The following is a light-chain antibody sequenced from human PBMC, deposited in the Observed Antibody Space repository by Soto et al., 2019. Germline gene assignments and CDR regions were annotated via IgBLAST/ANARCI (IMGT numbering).Light chain of an antibody. Sequence: IQMTQSPSTLSASVGDRVTITCRASQSISNELAWYQQKPGKAPKLLIYDASSLESGVPSRVSGSGSGTDFTLTISSLQPDDFATYYCLQYNSYLSTFGQGTKLEIK. CDR3: LQYNSYLST. J-gene: IGKJ2*02. V-gene: IGKV1-5*01. CDR2: DAS. CDR1: QSISNE.